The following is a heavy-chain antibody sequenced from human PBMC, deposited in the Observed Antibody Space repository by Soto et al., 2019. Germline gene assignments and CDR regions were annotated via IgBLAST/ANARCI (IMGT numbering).Heavy chain of an antibody. CDR2: LYNGATA. CDR1: GCIVSRSY. V-gene: IGHV3-53*01. CDR3: ARPGYFDNSGYSYFDS. J-gene: IGHJ5*01. D-gene: IGHD3-22*01. Sequence: GSLILPCGVSGCIVSRSYMTWVRQAPGKGLEWVSSLYNGATAYYADSVKRRFTISRDNSENTLSLQMNSLRAEDTAVYYCARPGYFDNSGYSYFDSWGHGTLVTVYS.